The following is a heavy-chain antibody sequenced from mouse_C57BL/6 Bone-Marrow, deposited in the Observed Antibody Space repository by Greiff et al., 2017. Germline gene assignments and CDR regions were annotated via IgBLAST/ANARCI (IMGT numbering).Heavy chain of an antibody. D-gene: IGHD4-1*01. CDR2: IYPRSGNT. CDR1: GYTFTSYG. J-gene: IGHJ2*01. CDR3: AKLAYYFDY. Sequence: LQESGAELARPGASVKLSCKASGYTFTSYGISWVKQRTGQGLEWIGEIYPRSGNTYYNEKFKGKAKLTADKASSTAYMELRSLTSEDSAVYFCAKLAYYFDYWGQGTTLTVSS. V-gene: IGHV1-81*01.